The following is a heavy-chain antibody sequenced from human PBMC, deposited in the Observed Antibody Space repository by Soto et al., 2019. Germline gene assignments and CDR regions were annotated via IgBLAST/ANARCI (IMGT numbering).Heavy chain of an antibody. V-gene: IGHV1-18*01. J-gene: IGHJ6*02. CDR3: ARMYSSGWSYYDCMDV. CDR1: GYTFTSYG. D-gene: IGHD6-19*01. Sequence: QVQLVQSGAEVKKPGASVKVYCKASGYTFTSYGLTWVRQAPGQVIAWMGWISAYNGNTNYAQKLQGRVTMTTDTSTSTAYMELRSLRSDDTAVYSCARMYSSGWSYYDCMDVWGQGTTVTVSS. CDR2: ISAYNGNT.